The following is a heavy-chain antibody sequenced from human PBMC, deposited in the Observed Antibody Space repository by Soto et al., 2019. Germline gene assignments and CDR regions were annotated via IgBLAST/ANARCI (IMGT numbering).Heavy chain of an antibody. J-gene: IGHJ4*01. V-gene: IGHV3-23*01. CDR2: IGSSGATT. Sequence: GGSLRLSCVASGFTFISYAMRWVRQAPGKGLEWVSAIGSSGATTYYADSVKGRFTISRDNSKNMVYLQMNSLRAEDTAVYYCAKAFGTYYFDYWGKGTVVTVSS. D-gene: IGHD3-10*01. CDR1: GFTFISYA. CDR3: AKAFGTYYFDY.